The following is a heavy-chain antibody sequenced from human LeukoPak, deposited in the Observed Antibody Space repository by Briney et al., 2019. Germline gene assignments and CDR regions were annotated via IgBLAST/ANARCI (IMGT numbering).Heavy chain of an antibody. CDR3: ASTSRYYDSSGWWDY. J-gene: IGHJ4*02. D-gene: IGHD3-22*01. Sequence: ASVKVSRKASGYTFTSYYMHWVRQAPGQGLEWMGIINPSGGSTSYAQKFQGRVTMTRDMSTSTVYMELSSLRSEDTAVYYCASTSRYYDSSGWWDYWGQGTLVTVSS. V-gene: IGHV1-46*01. CDR2: INPSGGST. CDR1: GYTFTSYY.